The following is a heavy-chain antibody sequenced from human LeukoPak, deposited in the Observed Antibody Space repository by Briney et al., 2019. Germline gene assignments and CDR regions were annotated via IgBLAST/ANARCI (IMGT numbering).Heavy chain of an antibody. CDR1: GYTFIDYF. D-gene: IGHD3-22*01. J-gene: IGHJ4*02. V-gene: IGHV1-2*02. Sequence: EASVKVSCKASGYTFIDYFIHWIRQAPGQGLEWMGWINPNSGVTNYAQKFQGRVTMTRDTSISTACMELSRLDSDDTAVYYCAGVAYIFDSSGYYHGGDFDYWGQGALDTVSS. CDR2: INPNSGVT. CDR3: AGVAYIFDSSGYYHGGDFDY.